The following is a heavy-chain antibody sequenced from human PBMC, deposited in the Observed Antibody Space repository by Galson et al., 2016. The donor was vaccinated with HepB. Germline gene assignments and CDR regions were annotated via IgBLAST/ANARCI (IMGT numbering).Heavy chain of an antibody. V-gene: IGHV4-38-2*02. CDR1: DFSISSDSY. CDR3: ARDKRGARPWYYYGMDV. Sequence: SETLSLTCSVSDFSISSDSYWGWIRQPPGKGLEWIGSIYHSGFTSYNPSLKSRVTISVDTSNNQFSLQLSSVTAADTAVYFCARDKRGARPWYYYGMDVWGEGTPVTVSS. J-gene: IGHJ6*04. D-gene: IGHD1-26*01. CDR2: IYHSGFT.